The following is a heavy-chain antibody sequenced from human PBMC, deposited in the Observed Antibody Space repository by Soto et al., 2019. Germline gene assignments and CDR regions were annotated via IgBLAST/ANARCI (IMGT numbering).Heavy chain of an antibody. V-gene: IGHV3-23*01. CDR3: AKNETTRPWFAP. D-gene: IGHD1-1*01. Sequence: LRLSCASSEFTFSPYAMTWVRQAPGRGLQWVATISDSGDITYYAHSVKGRFTISRENSRNTLYLQMNNLRAADTAMYYCAKNETTRPWFAPWGQGILVTVSS. CDR1: EFTFSPYA. CDR2: ISDSGDIT. J-gene: IGHJ5*02.